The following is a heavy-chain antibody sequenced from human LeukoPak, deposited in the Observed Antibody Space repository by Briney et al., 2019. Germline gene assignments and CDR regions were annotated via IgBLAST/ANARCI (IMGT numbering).Heavy chain of an antibody. V-gene: IGHV4-34*01. CDR2: INHSGST. CDR1: GGSFSGYY. J-gene: IGHJ4*02. Sequence: PSETLSLTCAVYGGSFSGYYWSWIRQPPGKGLEWIGEINHSGSTNYNPSLKSRVTISVDTSKNQFSLKLSSVTAADAAVYYCASNPFDGSSNFDYWGQGTLVTVSS. D-gene: IGHD6-13*01. CDR3: ASNPFDGSSNFDY.